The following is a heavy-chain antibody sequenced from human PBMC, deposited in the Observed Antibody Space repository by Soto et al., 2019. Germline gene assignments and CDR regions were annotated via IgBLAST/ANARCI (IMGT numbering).Heavy chain of an antibody. Sequence: TGGSLRLSCAASGFIFNNYVMTWVRPAPGKGLVWVSGVNRNGGNTHYADSVKGRFTISRDNAKNTLYLQMNSLRADDTAVYYCASNYAYAEGYYWYGIDVWGQGTTVTVSS. CDR1: GFIFNNYV. D-gene: IGHD3-16*01. CDR3: ASNYAYAEGYYWYGIDV. CDR2: VNRNGGNT. V-gene: IGHV3-23*01. J-gene: IGHJ6*02.